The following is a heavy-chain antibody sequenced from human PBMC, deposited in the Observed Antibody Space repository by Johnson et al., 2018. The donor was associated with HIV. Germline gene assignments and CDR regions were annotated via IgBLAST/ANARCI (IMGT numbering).Heavy chain of an antibody. CDR3: ARDRYDFWRESENDAFDI. CDR1: GFIFSDYY. D-gene: IGHD3-3*01. Sequence: QVQLVESGGGLVKPGGSLRLSCAASGFIFSDYYMSWIRQAPGKGLEWVSYISSSGSTIYYADSLKGRFTISRDNAKNSLYLQMNSLRAEDTAVYYCARDRYDFWRESENDAFDIWGQGTMVTVSS. V-gene: IGHV3-11*04. J-gene: IGHJ3*02. CDR2: ISSSGSTI.